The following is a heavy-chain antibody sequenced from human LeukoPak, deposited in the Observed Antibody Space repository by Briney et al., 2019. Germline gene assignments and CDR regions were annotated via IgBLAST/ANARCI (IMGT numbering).Heavy chain of an antibody. CDR1: GFTLSSHW. Sequence: PGGSLRLSRAASGFTLSSHWMRWVPQAPGKGLEWVANIKENRSEKYYVASVKRRFTISRYNAKNSLYLQMNSLRAEDTAVYYCARAREHFGYYYYYMDVWGKGTTVTVSS. J-gene: IGHJ6*03. D-gene: IGHD3-3*02. V-gene: IGHV3-7*01. CDR3: ARAREHFGYYYYYMDV. CDR2: IKENRSEK.